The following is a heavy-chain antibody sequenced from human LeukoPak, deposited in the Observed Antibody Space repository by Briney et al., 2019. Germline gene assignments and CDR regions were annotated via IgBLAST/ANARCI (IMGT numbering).Heavy chain of an antibody. CDR1: GGSISSGGYY. J-gene: IGHJ3*02. CDR3: ARPSTYYYDSSGHGAFDI. Sequence: SQTLSLTCTVSGGSISSGGYYWSWIRQPPGKGLEWIGYIYHSGSTYYNPSLKSRVTISVDRSKNQFSLKLNSVTAADTAVYYCARPSTYYYDSSGHGAFDIWGQGTMVTVSS. D-gene: IGHD3-22*01. V-gene: IGHV4-30-2*01. CDR2: IYHSGST.